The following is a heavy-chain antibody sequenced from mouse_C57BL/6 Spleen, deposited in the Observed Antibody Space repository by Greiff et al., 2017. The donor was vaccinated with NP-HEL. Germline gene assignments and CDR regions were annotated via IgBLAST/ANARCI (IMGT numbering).Heavy chain of an antibody. Sequence: VQLQQSGAELVKPGASVKMSCKASGYTFTSYWITWVKQRPGQGLEWIGDIYPGSGSTNYNEKFKSKDTLTVDTSSSTAYMQLSSLTSEDSAVYYCARGDYDYERAHFDYWGQGTALAVSS. V-gene: IGHV1-55*01. CDR2: IYPGSGST. CDR3: ARGDYDYERAHFDY. D-gene: IGHD2-4*01. CDR1: GYTFTSYW. J-gene: IGHJ2*01.